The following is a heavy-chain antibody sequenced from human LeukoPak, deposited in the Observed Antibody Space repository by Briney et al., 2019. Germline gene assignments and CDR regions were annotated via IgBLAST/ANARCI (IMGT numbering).Heavy chain of an antibody. Sequence: GGSLRLSCAASGFTFSNYWMHWVRQAPGKGLVWVSRINSDGINTSYADSVKGRFTISRDNSKNTLYLQMNSLRAGDTAVYYCAYGSGSYYTTEGYYFDYWGQGTLVTVSS. J-gene: IGHJ4*02. D-gene: IGHD3-10*01. V-gene: IGHV3-74*01. CDR1: GFTFSNYW. CDR2: INSDGINT. CDR3: AYGSGSYYTTEGYYFDY.